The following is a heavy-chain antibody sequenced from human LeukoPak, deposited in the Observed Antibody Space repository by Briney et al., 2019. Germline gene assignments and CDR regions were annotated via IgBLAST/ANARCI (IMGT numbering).Heavy chain of an antibody. CDR2: VCNGGGNT. CDR1: GFTFSSYA. CDR3: ARGRGSGNYNWFDP. Sequence: GGSLTLFCAASGFTFSSYAMIWVRQTPGKGGVCVSVVCNGGGNTYYADSVKGRFTVSRDNSRNTVYLQVNRLSGGDAGIYYCARGRGSGNYNWFDPWGKGTMVTVSS. J-gene: IGHJ5*02. V-gene: IGHV3-23*01. D-gene: IGHD3-10*01.